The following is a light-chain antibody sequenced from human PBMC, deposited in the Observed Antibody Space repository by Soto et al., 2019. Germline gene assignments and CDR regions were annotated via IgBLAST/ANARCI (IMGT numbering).Light chain of an antibody. CDR1: QSVNSN. Sequence: EIVLTQSPATLSVSPGERATLSCRASQSVNSNLAWYHQKPGQAPRLLIYGASTRATGIPVRFSGSGSGIEFTLTISSLQSEDFAVYYCQQYNNWPLTFGGGTKVEIK. V-gene: IGKV3-15*01. CDR3: QQYNNWPLT. J-gene: IGKJ4*01. CDR2: GAS.